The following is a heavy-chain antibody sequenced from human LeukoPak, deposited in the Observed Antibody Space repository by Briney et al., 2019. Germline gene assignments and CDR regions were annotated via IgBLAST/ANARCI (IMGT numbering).Heavy chain of an antibody. CDR2: PYTSGIT. D-gene: IGHD6-19*01. V-gene: IGHV4-4*07. CDR3: ARDRIAVAGQYFDY. Sequence: PSETLSLTSTVSAGSISSYYWSWIRQPAGKGLEWIGRPYTSGITNYNPSLKSRVTISVDKSKNQFSLKLSSVTAADTAVYYCARDRIAVAGQYFDYWGQGTLVTVSS. CDR1: AGSISSYY. J-gene: IGHJ4*02.